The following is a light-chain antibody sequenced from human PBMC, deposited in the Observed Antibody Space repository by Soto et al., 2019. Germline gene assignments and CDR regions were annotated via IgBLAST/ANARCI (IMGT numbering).Light chain of an antibody. CDR1: TSDVSDYNY. Sequence: QSALTQPASVSGSPGQSITISCTATTSDVSDYNYVSWYQQYPGKAPKPIIYNVSNRPSGVSNRFSGSKSGDTASLTISGLQAEDEADYYCSSYTSRSSVIFGGGTKLTVL. V-gene: IGLV2-14*01. CDR2: NVS. CDR3: SSYTSRSSVI. J-gene: IGLJ2*01.